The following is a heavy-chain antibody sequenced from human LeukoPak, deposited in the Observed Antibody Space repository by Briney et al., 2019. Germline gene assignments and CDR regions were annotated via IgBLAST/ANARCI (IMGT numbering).Heavy chain of an antibody. CDR2: IKPDSGSA. J-gene: IGHJ4*02. Sequence: ASVKGSCKASGYTFTAYYIHWLRQAPGQGPEWMGWIKPDSGSAHYAQKLQGRVTMTRDTSSNSAYMDLTRLKSDDTAVYYCARARVPIAVAGLYYFDYWGQGALVTVSS. D-gene: IGHD6-19*01. V-gene: IGHV1-2*02. CDR1: GYTFTAYY. CDR3: ARARVPIAVAGLYYFDY.